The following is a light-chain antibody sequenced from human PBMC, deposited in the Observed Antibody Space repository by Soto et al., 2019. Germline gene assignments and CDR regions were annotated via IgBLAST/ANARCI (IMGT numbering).Light chain of an antibody. Sequence: EIVLTQSPGTLSLSPGERATLSCRASQSVSSSYLAWYQQKPGQAPRLLIYAASTRATGVPVRFSGSGSGTEFTLTINSLQSEDFAVYYCQQYNNWPHTFGQGTKVDIK. CDR3: QQYNNWPHT. CDR2: AAS. J-gene: IGKJ2*01. V-gene: IGKV3-15*01. CDR1: QSVSSSY.